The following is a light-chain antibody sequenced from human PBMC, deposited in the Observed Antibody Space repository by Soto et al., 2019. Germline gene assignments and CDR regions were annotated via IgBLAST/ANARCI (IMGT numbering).Light chain of an antibody. Sequence: QSVLTQPASVSGSPGQSITISCTGSSSVVGTYNLVSWYQQHPGKAPKLMIYEVSKRPSGVSNRFSGSKSGNTASLTISGLQADDEADYYCSSYASGSTHVFGTGTKVNVL. V-gene: IGLV2-23*02. CDR2: EVS. CDR1: SSVVGTYNL. J-gene: IGLJ1*01. CDR3: SSYASGSTHV.